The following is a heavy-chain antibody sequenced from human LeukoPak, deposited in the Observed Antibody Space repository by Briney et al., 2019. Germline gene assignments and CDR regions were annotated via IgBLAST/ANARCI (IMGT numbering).Heavy chain of an antibody. Sequence: SQTLSLTCAISGDSVASNSAAWNGIRQSPSRGLEWLGRTYYRSKWYNDYAVSVKSRITINPDTSKNQFSLQLNSVTPEDTAVYYCARAGYDILTGPNKYFDYWGQGTLVTVSS. CDR1: GDSVASNSAA. D-gene: IGHD3-9*01. V-gene: IGHV6-1*01. CDR2: TYYRSKWYN. J-gene: IGHJ4*02. CDR3: ARAGYDILTGPNKYFDY.